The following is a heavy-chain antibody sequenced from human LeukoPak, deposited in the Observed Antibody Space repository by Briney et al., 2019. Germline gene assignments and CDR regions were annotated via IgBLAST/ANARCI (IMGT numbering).Heavy chain of an antibody. CDR2: ISSSGSTI. D-gene: IGHD1-14*01. CDR3: ARAPLTIDY. CDR1: GFTFSSYA. J-gene: IGHJ4*02. Sequence: GGSLRLSCAASGFTFSSYAMSWVRQAPGKGLEWVSYISSSGSTIYYADSVKGRFTTSRDNAKNSLYLQMNSLRAEDTAVYYCARAPLTIDYWGQGTLVTVSS. V-gene: IGHV3-48*04.